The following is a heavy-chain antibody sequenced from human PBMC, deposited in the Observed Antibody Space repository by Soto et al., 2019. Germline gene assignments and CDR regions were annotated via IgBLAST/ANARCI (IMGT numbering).Heavy chain of an antibody. CDR3: AREFWPLNWFDP. CDR1: GFTFSSYS. J-gene: IGHJ5*02. CDR2: ISSSSSTI. Sequence: PGGSLRLSCAASGFTFSSYSMNWVRQAPGKGLEWVSYISSSSSTIYYADSMKGRFTISRDNAKNSLYLQMNSLRDEDTAVYYCAREFWPLNWFDPWGQGTLVTVSS. D-gene: IGHD3-3*01. V-gene: IGHV3-48*02.